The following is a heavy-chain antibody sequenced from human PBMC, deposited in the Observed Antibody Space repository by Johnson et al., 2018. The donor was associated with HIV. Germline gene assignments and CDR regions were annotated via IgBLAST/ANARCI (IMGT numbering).Heavy chain of an antibody. CDR2: IQSKTDGGTT. CDR3: TTVDCGGDCYSGHAFDI. J-gene: IGHJ3*02. V-gene: IGHV3-15*01. Sequence: VQLVESGGGLVKPGGSLRLSCAASGFTFSNAWLSWVRQAPGRGLEWVGRIQSKTDGGTTDYAAPVKGRFTISRDDSKNTLYLQMNSLKTEDTAVYYCTTVDCGGDCYSGHAFDIWGQGTMVTVSS. CDR1: GFTFSNAW. D-gene: IGHD2-21*01.